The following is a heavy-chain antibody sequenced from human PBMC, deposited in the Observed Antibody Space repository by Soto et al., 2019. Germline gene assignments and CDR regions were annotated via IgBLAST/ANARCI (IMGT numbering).Heavy chain of an antibody. CDR1: GFSLSTSGAG. V-gene: IGHV2-5*02. J-gene: IGHJ3*02. CDR3: AHLRLGELSAHDAFDI. D-gene: IGHD3-16*02. CDR2: IYWDDDK. Sequence: FGPTLVNPTQTLTLTCTFSGFSLSTSGAGVGWIRQPPGKALEWLALIYWDDDKRYSPSLKSRLTITKDTSKNQVVLTMTNMDPVDTATYYCAHLRLGELSAHDAFDIWGQGTMVTVSS.